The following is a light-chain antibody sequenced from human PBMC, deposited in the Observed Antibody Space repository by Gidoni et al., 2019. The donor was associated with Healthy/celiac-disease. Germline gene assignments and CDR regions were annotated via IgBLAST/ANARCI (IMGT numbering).Light chain of an antibody. V-gene: IGLV2-14*01. J-gene: IGLJ3*02. CDR1: RSDVGGYNN. CDR2: DVR. Sequence: QSALTQPASVSGSSGQSITISCTGTRSDVGGYNNDSKYQQHPGKAPKLMIYDVRTRPSGVSNGFSGSKSGNTTSLTISGLQAEDDADYYCNAYTSSSTWVFGGGTKLTVL. CDR3: NAYTSSSTWV.